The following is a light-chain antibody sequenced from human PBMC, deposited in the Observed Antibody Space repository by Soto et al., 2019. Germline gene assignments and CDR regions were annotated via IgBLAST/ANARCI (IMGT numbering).Light chain of an antibody. CDR2: DAS. CDR3: QQYDNLPRALT. V-gene: IGKV1-33*01. CDR1: QDISNY. Sequence: DIQMTQSPSSLSASVGDRVTITCQASQDISNYLNWYQQKPGKAPKLLIYDASNLETGVPSRFSGSGCGTDFTFTISSLQPEDIATYYCQQYDNLPRALTFGGGTKVEIK. J-gene: IGKJ4*01.